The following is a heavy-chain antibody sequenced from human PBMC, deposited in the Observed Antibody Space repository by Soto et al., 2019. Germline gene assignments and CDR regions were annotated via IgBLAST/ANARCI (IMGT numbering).Heavy chain of an antibody. V-gene: IGHV3-30-3*01. CDR1: GFTFSSYA. Sequence: PGGSLRLSCAAYGFTFSSYAMHWVRQAPGKGLEWVTVISYDGNNKYYADSVEGRFTISRDNSKNTLYLQMNSLRTEDTGVYYCSRSQPTTVTSPLAYPWGHVPLVAVSS. CDR2: ISYDGNNK. J-gene: IGHJ5*02. D-gene: IGHD4-17*01. CDR3: SRSQPTTVTSPLAYP.